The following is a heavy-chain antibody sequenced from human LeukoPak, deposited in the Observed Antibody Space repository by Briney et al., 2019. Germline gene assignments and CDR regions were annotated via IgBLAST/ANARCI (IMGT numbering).Heavy chain of an antibody. D-gene: IGHD6-19*01. CDR1: GYTFTNFA. Sequence: ASVKVSCKASGYTFTNFAMNWVRQAPGQGLEWMGWINTNTGNPTYAQGFTGRFVFSLDTSVSTAYLQISSLKAEDTAVYYCAREVEYRGWYGLVLNVWGEGTTVTVSS. V-gene: IGHV7-4-1*02. CDR2: INTNTGNP. J-gene: IGHJ6*04. CDR3: AREVEYRGWYGLVLNV.